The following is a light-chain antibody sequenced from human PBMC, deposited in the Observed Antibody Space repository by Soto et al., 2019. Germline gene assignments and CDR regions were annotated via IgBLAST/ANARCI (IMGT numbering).Light chain of an antibody. CDR2: AAS. J-gene: IGKJ1*01. CDR3: QKYNSAPPT. CDR1: QTISSW. Sequence: IHMTPSPSTLSGSVGDRVTITCRASQTISSWLAWYQQKAGKVPKLLIYAASTLQSGVPSRFSGSGSGTDFTLTISSLQPEDFATYYCQKYNSAPPTFGQGTKVDIK. V-gene: IGKV1-27*01.